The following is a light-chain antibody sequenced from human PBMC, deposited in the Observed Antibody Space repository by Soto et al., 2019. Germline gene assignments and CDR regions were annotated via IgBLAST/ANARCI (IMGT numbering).Light chain of an antibody. Sequence: EIVMTQSPATLSVSPGERATLSCRASQSVSSNLAWYQQKPGQAPRLLIYGASTRATGIPARFSGSESGTEFTLTISSLQSEDXXVYXXXXXXXWPPVTFGGGTKVEIK. V-gene: IGKV3-15*01. CDR3: XXXXXWPPVT. CDR2: GAS. CDR1: QSVSSN. J-gene: IGKJ4*01.